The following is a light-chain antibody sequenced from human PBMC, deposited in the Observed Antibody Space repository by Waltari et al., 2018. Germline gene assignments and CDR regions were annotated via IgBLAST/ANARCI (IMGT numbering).Light chain of an antibody. CDR1: QRLTKNY. Sequence: VLTQSPGTLSLSPGERATLSCRASQRLTKNYLAWYEQKPGQAPRLLTYGASSRAAGIPDRFSGSGSGTDFTLTISRLEPEDFAVYYCQQYGSSIMYTLGQGTKLEIK. J-gene: IGKJ2*01. CDR2: GAS. CDR3: QQYGSSIMYT. V-gene: IGKV3-20*01.